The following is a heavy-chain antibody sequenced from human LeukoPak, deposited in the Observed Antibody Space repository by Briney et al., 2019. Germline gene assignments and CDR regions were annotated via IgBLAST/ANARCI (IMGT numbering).Heavy chain of an antibody. CDR1: GGSISSGGYS. CDR3: ARDYYGLDY. J-gene: IGHJ4*02. V-gene: IGHV4-30-2*01. CDR2: IYHSGST. Sequence: SQTLSLTCAVSGGSISSGGYSWGWIRQPPGKGLEWIGYIYHSGSTYYNPSLKSRVTISVDRSKNQLSLKLSSVTAADTAVYYCARDYYGLDYWGQGTLVTVSS. D-gene: IGHD3-10*01.